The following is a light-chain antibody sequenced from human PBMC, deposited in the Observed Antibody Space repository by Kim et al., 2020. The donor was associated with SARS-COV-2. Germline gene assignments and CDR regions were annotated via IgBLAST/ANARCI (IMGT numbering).Light chain of an antibody. CDR2: DVS. CDR3: SSYTYSSTLYV. V-gene: IGLV2-14*03. J-gene: IGLJ1*01. Sequence: SITISCTGTSSDVGGYNYVSWYQQHPGKAPKLMIYDVSDRPSGVSTRFSGSKSGNTASLTISGLQAEDEADYYCSSYTYSSTLYVFGTGTKVTVL. CDR1: SSDVGGYNY.